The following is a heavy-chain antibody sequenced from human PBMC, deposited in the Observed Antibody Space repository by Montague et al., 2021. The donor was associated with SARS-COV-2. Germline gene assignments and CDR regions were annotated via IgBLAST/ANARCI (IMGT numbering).Heavy chain of an antibody. Sequence: SLRLSCATSGFTFGSYAMNWVRQAPGKGLEWLSGIDAGGGAVFDADSVKGRFTTSGDNYKNTLYLQMNSLTADDTAVYYCARRNSGQHLVGSGWFDPWGQGTLVTVSS. J-gene: IGHJ5*02. CDR3: ARRNSGQHLVGSGWFDP. CDR1: GFTFGSYA. D-gene: IGHD5-12*01. V-gene: IGHV3-23*01. CDR2: IDAGGGAV.